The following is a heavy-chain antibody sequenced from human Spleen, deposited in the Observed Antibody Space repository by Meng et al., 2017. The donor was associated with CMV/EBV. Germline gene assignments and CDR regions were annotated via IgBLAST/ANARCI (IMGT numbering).Heavy chain of an antibody. CDR2: INSDGSST. J-gene: IGHJ6*02. D-gene: IGHD3-3*01. V-gene: IGHV3-74*01. Sequence: GESLKISCAASGFAFSSYWMHWVRQGPGKGLVWVSRINSDGSSTTYADSVKGRFTISRDNAKNTLNLQMNSLRAEDTAVYYCARGRPGYDFWSGYHQNSYYYYGLDVWGQGTTVTVSS. CDR3: ARGRPGYDFWSGYHQNSYYYYGLDV. CDR1: GFAFSSYW.